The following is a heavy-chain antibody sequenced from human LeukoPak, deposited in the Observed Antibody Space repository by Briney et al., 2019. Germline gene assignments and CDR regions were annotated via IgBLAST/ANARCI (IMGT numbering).Heavy chain of an antibody. V-gene: IGHV4-39*01. Sequence: SETLSLTCTVSGDSISSSSYYCGWIRQPPGRGLEWIGSMYYSGSTYYNPSRKSRVTISVDTSKNQFSLKLSSVTAADTAVYSCARRRGSGPDDYWGQGTLVTVSS. CDR2: MYYSGST. D-gene: IGHD6-19*01. CDR1: GDSISSSSYY. J-gene: IGHJ4*02. CDR3: ARRRGSGPDDY.